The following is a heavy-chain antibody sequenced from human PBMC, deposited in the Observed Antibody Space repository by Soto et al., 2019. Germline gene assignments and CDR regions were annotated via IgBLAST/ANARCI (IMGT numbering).Heavy chain of an antibody. V-gene: IGHV4-59*01. CDR1: GGSISGYY. CDR2: IYYSGST. Sequence: SETLSFTCTVSGGSISGYYWSWIRQPPGKGLEWIGYIYYSGSTNYNPSLKSRVTISVDTSKNQFSLKLSSVTAADTAVYYCARRWGYYFDYWGQGTLVTSPQ. D-gene: IGHD3-16*01. J-gene: IGHJ4*02. CDR3: ARRWGYYFDY.